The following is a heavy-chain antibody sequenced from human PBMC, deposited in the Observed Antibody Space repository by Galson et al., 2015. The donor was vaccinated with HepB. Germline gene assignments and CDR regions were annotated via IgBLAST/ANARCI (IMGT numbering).Heavy chain of an antibody. V-gene: IGHV3-23*01. CDR1: GFIFSNCG. CDR2: ISSNGANL. Sequence: SLRLSCAASGFIFSNCGMTWVRQIPGQGLEWVATISSNGANLHYGDSVRGRFTISRDNSQNTVYLEMSSLSVEDTAIYYCVAWVGPHFDYWGRGTLVTVSS. CDR3: VAWVGPHFDY. J-gene: IGHJ4*02. D-gene: IGHD1-26*01.